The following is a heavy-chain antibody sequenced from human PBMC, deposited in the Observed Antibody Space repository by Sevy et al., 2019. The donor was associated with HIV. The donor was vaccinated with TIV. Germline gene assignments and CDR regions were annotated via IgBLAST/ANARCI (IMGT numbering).Heavy chain of an antibody. Sequence: GGSLRLSCAASGFTFSSYAMSWVRQAPGKGLEWVSAISGSGGSTYYEASVKGRLTISRAISKNTLYLQMNSLRAEDTAVYYCAKAVNYYDMADAFDIWGQGTMVTVSS. J-gene: IGHJ3*02. CDR1: GFTFSSYA. D-gene: IGHD3-22*01. CDR2: ISGSGGST. CDR3: AKAVNYYDMADAFDI. V-gene: IGHV3-23*01.